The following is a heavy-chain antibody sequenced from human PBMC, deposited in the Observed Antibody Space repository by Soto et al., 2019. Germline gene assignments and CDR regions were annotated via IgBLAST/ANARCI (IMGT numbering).Heavy chain of an antibody. Sequence: PSETLSLTCTASGGSISSGGYYWSWIRQHPGKGLEWIGYIYYSGSTYYNPSLKSRVTISVDTSKNQSSLKLSSVTAADTAVYYCARVNWNYKRTVDYWGQGTLVTVSS. CDR2: IYYSGST. CDR1: GGSISSGGYY. V-gene: IGHV4-31*03. CDR3: ARVNWNYKRTVDY. D-gene: IGHD1-7*01. J-gene: IGHJ4*02.